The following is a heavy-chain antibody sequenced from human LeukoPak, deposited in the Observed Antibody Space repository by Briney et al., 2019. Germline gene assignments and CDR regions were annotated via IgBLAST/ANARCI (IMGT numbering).Heavy chain of an antibody. J-gene: IGHJ5*02. Sequence: GGSLRLSCAASGFTFSSYEMNWVRQAPGKGLEWVSGISWNSGSIGYADSVKGRFTISRDNAKNSLYLQMNSLRAEDTALYYCAKEFRSEGSGWYSNWFDPWGQGTLVTVSS. D-gene: IGHD6-19*01. CDR3: AKEFRSEGSGWYSNWFDP. CDR1: GFTFSSYE. V-gene: IGHV3-9*01. CDR2: ISWNSGSI.